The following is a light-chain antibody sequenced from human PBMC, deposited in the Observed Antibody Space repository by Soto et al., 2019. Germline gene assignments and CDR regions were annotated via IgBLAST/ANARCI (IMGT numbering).Light chain of an antibody. V-gene: IGLV2-23*02. CDR2: EVI. J-gene: IGLJ3*02. Sequence: QSALTQPASVSGSPGQSITISCTGTSSDVGTYNLVSWYQHHPGKAPKLMISEVIKRPSGVSNRFSGSKSGNTASLTISGLQAEDEADYYCCSYAGSSIFVFGGGIKVTVL. CDR1: SSDVGTYNL. CDR3: CSYAGSSIFV.